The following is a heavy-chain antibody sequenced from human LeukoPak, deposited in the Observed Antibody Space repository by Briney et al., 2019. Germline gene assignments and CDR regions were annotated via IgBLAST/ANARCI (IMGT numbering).Heavy chain of an antibody. D-gene: IGHD4-17*01. J-gene: IGHJ4*02. CDR1: GFTFSSYG. CDR2: IWYDGSNI. CDR3: ARDPGIYGDYYFDY. Sequence: GGSLRLSCAASGFTFSSYGMHWVRQAPGKGLEWVAVIWYDGSNIYYADSVKGRFTISRDNSKNTLYLQMNSLRAEDTAVYYCARDPGIYGDYYFDYWGQGTLVTVSS. V-gene: IGHV3-33*01.